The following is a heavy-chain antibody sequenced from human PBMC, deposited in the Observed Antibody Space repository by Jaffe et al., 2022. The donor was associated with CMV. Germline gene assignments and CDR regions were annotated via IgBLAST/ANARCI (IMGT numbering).Heavy chain of an antibody. CDR2: IRSKRYSEAT. CDR1: GFTFGDYA. CDR3: VRDGDPFMAILNYFDY. J-gene: IGHJ4*02. V-gene: IGHV3-49*04. Sequence: EVQLVESGGGLVQPGRSLRLSCTTSGFTFGDYAMSWVRQAPGKGLEWIGFIRSKRYSEATRYAASVQGRFTISRDDSKSIAYLQMDSLKVEDSATYYCVRDGDPFMAILNYFDYWGQGALVSVSP. D-gene: IGHD2-21*01.